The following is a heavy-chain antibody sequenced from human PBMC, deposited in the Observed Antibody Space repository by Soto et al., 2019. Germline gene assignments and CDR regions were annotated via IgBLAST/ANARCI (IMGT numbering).Heavy chain of an antibody. J-gene: IGHJ2*01. Sequence: QVTLKESGPVLVKPTETLTLTCTVSGFSLSNARMGVSWIRQPPGKALEWLAHIFSNDEKSYSTSLKSRLTISKXXSXSXXVLTMTNMDPVDTATYYCARDYGGNNVPRDWYFDLWGRGTLVTVSS. D-gene: IGHD4-17*01. CDR1: GFSLSNARMG. CDR2: IFSNDEK. CDR3: ARDYGGNNVPRDWYFDL. V-gene: IGHV2-26*01.